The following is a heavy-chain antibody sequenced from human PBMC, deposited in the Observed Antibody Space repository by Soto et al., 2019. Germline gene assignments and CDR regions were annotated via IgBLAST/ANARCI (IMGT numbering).Heavy chain of an antibody. CDR2: ISYDGSNK. V-gene: IGHV3-30-3*02. CDR3: AKRIVATIHYYYYGMDV. CDR1: GFTFSSYA. Sequence: QVQLVESGGGVVQPGRSLRLSCAASGFTFSSYAMHWVRQAPGKGLEWVAVISYDGSNKYYADSVKGRFTISRDNSKNTLYLQMNSLRAEDTAVYYCAKRIVATIHYYYYGMDVWGQGTTVTVSS. D-gene: IGHD5-12*01. J-gene: IGHJ6*02.